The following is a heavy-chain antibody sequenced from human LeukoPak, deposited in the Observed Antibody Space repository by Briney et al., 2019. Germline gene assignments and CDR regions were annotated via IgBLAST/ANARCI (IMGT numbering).Heavy chain of an antibody. CDR1: GFTFSSYE. CDR3: ARDRGRLYCSSTSCPGWFDP. V-gene: IGHV3-48*03. D-gene: IGHD2-2*01. Sequence: GGSLRLSCAASGFTFSSYEMNWVRQAPGKGLEWVSYISSSGSTIYYADSVKGRFTTSRDNAKNSLYLQMNSLRAEDTAVYYCARDRGRLYCSSTSCPGWFDPWGQGTLVTVSS. J-gene: IGHJ5*02. CDR2: ISSSGSTI.